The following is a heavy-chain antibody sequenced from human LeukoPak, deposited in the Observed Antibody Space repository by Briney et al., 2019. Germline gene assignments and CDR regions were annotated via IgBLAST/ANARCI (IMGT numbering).Heavy chain of an antibody. V-gene: IGHV3-23*01. Sequence: GGSLRLSCAASGFTFSSYSMNWVRQAPGKGLEWVSAISGSGGSTYYADSVKGRFTISRDNSKNTLYLQMNSLRAEDTAVYYCAKDRGGYCSSTSCSRADAFDIWGQGTMVTVSS. J-gene: IGHJ3*02. CDR3: AKDRGGYCSSTSCSRADAFDI. CDR2: ISGSGGST. CDR1: GFTFSSYS. D-gene: IGHD2-2*01.